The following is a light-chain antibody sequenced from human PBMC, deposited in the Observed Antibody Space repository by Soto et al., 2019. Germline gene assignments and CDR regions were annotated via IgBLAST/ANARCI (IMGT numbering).Light chain of an antibody. V-gene: IGKV3-15*01. Sequence: EFVMTQSAATLSVSPGERATLSCRASQTVSSNLAWYQQKPGQAPRLLIYGASTRATGIPGRFSGSGSETEFTLTISSLQSEDFAVYYCQQYHNWPPITFGQGTRLEI. CDR1: QTVSSN. J-gene: IGKJ5*01. CDR2: GAS. CDR3: QQYHNWPPIT.